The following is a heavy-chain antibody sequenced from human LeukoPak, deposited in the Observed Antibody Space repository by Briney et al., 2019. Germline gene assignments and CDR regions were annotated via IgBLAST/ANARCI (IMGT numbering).Heavy chain of an antibody. CDR1: GYTFTSYY. V-gene: IGHV1-46*01. D-gene: IGHD3-10*01. CDR3: ARLSTNGETNWFDP. Sequence: GASVKVSCKASGYTFTSYYMHWVRQAPGQGLEWMGIINPSGGSTSYAQKFQGRVTITRDTSASTAYMELGSLRSEDTAVYYCARLSTNGETNWFDPWGQGTLVTVSS. CDR2: INPSGGST. J-gene: IGHJ5*02.